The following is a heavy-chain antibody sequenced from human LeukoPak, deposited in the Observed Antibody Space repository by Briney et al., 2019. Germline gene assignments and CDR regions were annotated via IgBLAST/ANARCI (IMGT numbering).Heavy chain of an antibody. D-gene: IGHD5-12*01. CDR1: GYSISSGYY. J-gene: IGHJ3*02. V-gene: IGHV4-38-2*01. Sequence: SETLSLTCAVSGYSISSGYYWGWIRQPPGKGLEWIGSIYHSGRTYYNPSLKSRVTISVDTSKNQFSLKLSSVTAADTAVYYCARGIGYSGYDFAFDIWGQGTMVTVSS. CDR2: IYHSGRT. CDR3: ARGIGYSGYDFAFDI.